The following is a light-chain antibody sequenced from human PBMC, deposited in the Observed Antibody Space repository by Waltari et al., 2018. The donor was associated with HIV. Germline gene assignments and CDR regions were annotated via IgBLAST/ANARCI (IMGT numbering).Light chain of an antibody. CDR1: QSISSY. CDR2: AAS. J-gene: IGKJ4*01. CDR3: QQSYSTPLP. V-gene: IGKV1-39*01. Sequence: DIQMTQSPSSLSASVGDRVTVTCRASQSISSYLNWYQQKPGKAPKLLIYAASSFQSGVPSRFSSSGSATDFTLTISSLQPEDFATYYGQQSYSTPLPFGGATKVEIK.